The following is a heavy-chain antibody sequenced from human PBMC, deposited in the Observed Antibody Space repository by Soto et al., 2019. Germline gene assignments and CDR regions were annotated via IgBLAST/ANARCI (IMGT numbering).Heavy chain of an antibody. CDR2: INTDGSQE. J-gene: IGHJ4*02. D-gene: IGHD6-25*01. CDR1: GCTFSNYW. V-gene: IGHV3-7*01. Sequence: EVQLVESGGDLVQPGGSLRLTCATSGCTFSNYWMTWVRQAPGKGLEWVANINTDGSQESFVDSVKGRFTITRDKAKSSLYLQMNSLRADDTAIYYCVTGIAAAQWGQGNLVTVSS. CDR3: VTGIAAAQ.